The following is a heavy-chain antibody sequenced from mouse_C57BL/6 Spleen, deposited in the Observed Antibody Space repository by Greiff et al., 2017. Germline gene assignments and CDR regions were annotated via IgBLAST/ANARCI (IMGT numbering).Heavy chain of an antibody. J-gene: IGHJ4*01. CDR2: IDPSDSET. CDR1: GYTFTSYW. D-gene: IGHD2-3*01. CDR3: ARRGWSYYAMDY. Sequence: QVQLQQPGAELVRPRSSVKLSCKASGYTFTSYWMHWVKQRPIQGLEWIGNIDPSDSETHSNQKFKDKATLTVDKSSSTAYMQRSSLTSEDSAVYYCARRGWSYYAMDYWGQGTSVTVSS. V-gene: IGHV1-52*01.